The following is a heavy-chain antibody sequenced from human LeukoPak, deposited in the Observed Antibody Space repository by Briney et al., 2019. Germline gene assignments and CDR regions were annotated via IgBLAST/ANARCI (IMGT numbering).Heavy chain of an antibody. CDR1: GYSISSGYY. Sequence: PSETLSLTCTVSGYSISSGYYWGWIRQPPGKGLEWIGEINHSGSTNYNPSLKSRVTISVDTSKNQFSLKLSSVTAADTAVYYCARAPGWFDPWGQGTLVTVSS. V-gene: IGHV4-38-2*02. J-gene: IGHJ5*02. CDR2: INHSGST. CDR3: ARAPGWFDP.